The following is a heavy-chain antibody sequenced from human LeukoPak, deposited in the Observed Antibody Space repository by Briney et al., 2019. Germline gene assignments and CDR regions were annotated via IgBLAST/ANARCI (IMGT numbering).Heavy chain of an antibody. Sequence: SETVSLTCTVSGYSISNGYYWGGIRQPPGKGLEWIGSMYHSGNSYYNPSLKSRVTISVDTSKNQFSLKLSSVTAADTAVYYCARTYCGGDCRGYYYHYYMDVWGKGTTVTISS. CDR3: ARTYCGGDCRGYYYHYYMDV. D-gene: IGHD2-21*02. CDR2: MYHSGNS. J-gene: IGHJ6*03. CDR1: GYSISNGYY. V-gene: IGHV4-38-2*02.